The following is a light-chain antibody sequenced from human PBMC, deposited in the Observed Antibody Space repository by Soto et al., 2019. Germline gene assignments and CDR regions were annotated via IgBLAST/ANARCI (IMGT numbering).Light chain of an antibody. J-gene: IGLJ2*01. CDR1: SSNIGNNY. V-gene: IGLV1-51*01. CDR3: GTWDSSLSAGV. CDR2: DTN. Sequence: QSVLTQPPSVSAAPGQKVTISSSGSSSNIGNNYVSWYQQLPGTAPKLLIYDTNKRPSGIPDRFSGSKSGTSATLGITGLQTGDEADYYCGTWDSSLSAGVFGGGTQLTVL.